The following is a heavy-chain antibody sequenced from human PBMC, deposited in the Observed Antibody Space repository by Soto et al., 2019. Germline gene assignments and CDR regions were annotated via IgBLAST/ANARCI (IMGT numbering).Heavy chain of an antibody. CDR1: GDSSISYS. V-gene: IGHV4-59*01. CDR3: AREAGVRSPFDP. CDR2: IYDSGST. D-gene: IGHD4-17*01. Sequence: PLELLSLTCTVSGDSSISYSWTWIRKPPGKGLEWIGYIYDSGSTNYNPSLKSRVTISVDTSKNQFSLKLTSVTAADTAMYYCAREAGVRSPFDPWGQGTLVTVSS. J-gene: IGHJ5*02.